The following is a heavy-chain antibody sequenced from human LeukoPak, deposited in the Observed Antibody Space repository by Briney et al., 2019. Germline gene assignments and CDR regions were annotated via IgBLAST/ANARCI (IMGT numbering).Heavy chain of an antibody. Sequence: SETLSLTCAVHGGSFSGYYWSWIRQPPGKGLEWIGEINHSGSTNYNPSLKSRVTISVDTSKNQFSLKLSSVTAADTAVYYCAREHSSSFFDYWGQGTLVTVSS. D-gene: IGHD6-13*01. V-gene: IGHV4-34*01. CDR1: GGSFSGYY. J-gene: IGHJ4*02. CDR2: INHSGST. CDR3: AREHSSSFFDY.